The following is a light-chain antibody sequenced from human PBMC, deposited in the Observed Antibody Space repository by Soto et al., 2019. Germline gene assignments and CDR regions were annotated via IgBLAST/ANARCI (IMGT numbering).Light chain of an antibody. CDR2: AAS. Sequence: IQLTQSPSSLPASVGDRVTITCRASPGISSYLTWYQQTPGKAPHLLMYAASTSHSGVPSKFSGSGSGTVFTLTISSLQPEDFATYYCQQLNSYPLTFGGGTKVEI. CDR3: QQLNSYPLT. CDR1: PGISSY. J-gene: IGKJ4*01. V-gene: IGKV1-9*01.